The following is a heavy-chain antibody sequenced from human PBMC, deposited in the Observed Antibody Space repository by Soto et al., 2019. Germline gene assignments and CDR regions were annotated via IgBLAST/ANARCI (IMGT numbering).Heavy chain of an antibody. CDR3: ARDLYHYDILTPYYYGMDV. CDR1: GYTFTSYG. D-gene: IGHD3-9*01. J-gene: IGHJ6*02. V-gene: IGHV1-18*01. Sequence: QVQLVQSGAEVKKPGASVKVSCKASGYTFTSYGISWVRQAPGQGLEWMGWISAYNGNTNYAQKLQGRVTMTTDTSTSTAYMELRSLRSDDTAVYSCARDLYHYDILTPYYYGMDVWGQGTTVTVSS. CDR2: ISAYNGNT.